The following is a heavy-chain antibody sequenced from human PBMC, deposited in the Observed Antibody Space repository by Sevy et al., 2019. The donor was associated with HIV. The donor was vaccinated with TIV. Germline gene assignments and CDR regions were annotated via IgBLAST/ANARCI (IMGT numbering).Heavy chain of an antibody. Sequence: GGSLRLSCAASGFTFSRYGMHWVRQAPGKGLEWVAVIWNDRGNKHYADSVKGRFTISRDNSKNTLYLQMNSLRAEDTAVYYCASLPNNYYDSSGSSGDDAFDIWGQGTMLTVSS. CDR1: GFTFSRYG. CDR3: ASLPNNYYDSSGSSGDDAFDI. D-gene: IGHD3-22*01. J-gene: IGHJ3*02. CDR2: IWNDRGNK. V-gene: IGHV3-33*01.